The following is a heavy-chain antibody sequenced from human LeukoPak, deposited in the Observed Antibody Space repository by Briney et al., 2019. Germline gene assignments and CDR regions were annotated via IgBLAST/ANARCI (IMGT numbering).Heavy chain of an antibody. CDR1: GFTFSSYA. V-gene: IGHV3-23*01. CDR2: ITGSGGRT. CDR3: AKGGLVHRFDP. J-gene: IGHJ5*02. Sequence: GGSLRLSCAPSGFTFSSYAMSWVRQAPGEGLEWVSTITGSGGRTYYADSVKGRFTISRDNSKNTLYLQMNSLRADDTAVYYCAKGGLVHRFDPWGQGTLVTVSS.